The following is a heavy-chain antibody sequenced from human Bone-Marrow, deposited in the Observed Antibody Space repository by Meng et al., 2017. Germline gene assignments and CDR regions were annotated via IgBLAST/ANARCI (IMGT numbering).Heavy chain of an antibody. D-gene: IGHD3-22*01. J-gene: IGHJ5*02. V-gene: IGHV4-34*01. Sequence: GPLQQWGAGLLKTSETLSPTCAVYGGSFRGYYWSWIRQPPGKGLEWIGEINHSGSTNYNPSLKSRVTISVDTSKNQFSLKLSSVTAADTAVYYCARVGVVVITPNWFDPWGQGTLVTVSS. CDR1: GGSFRGYY. CDR2: INHSGST. CDR3: ARVGVVVITPNWFDP.